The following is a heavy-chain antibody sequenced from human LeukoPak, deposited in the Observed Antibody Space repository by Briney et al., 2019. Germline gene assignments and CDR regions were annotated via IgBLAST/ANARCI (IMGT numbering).Heavy chain of an antibody. V-gene: IGHV4-59*01. CDR2: IYYSGST. CDR1: GGSISSYY. D-gene: IGHD6-13*01. CDR3: ARVGIAAGYNWFDP. Sequence: SETLSLTCTVSGGSISSYYWSWIRQPPGKGLEWIGYIYYSGSTNYNPSLKSRVTISVDTSKNQFCLKLSSVTAADTAVYYCARVGIAAGYNWFDPWGQGTLVTVSS. J-gene: IGHJ5*02.